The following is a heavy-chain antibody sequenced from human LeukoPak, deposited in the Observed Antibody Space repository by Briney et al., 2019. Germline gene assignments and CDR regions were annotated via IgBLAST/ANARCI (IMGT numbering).Heavy chain of an antibody. Sequence: SGGSLRVSCAASGFTFSSYGMHWVRQAPGKGLEYVSAISSNGGGTYYANSVKGRFTISRDNSKSTLYLQMNSLRGDDTAVYYCAKDRMKWRVAAASIEYWGRGTLVTVST. J-gene: IGHJ4*02. D-gene: IGHD2-2*01. CDR3: AKDRMKWRVAAASIEY. CDR1: GFTFSSYG. CDR2: ISSNGGGT. V-gene: IGHV3-64*01.